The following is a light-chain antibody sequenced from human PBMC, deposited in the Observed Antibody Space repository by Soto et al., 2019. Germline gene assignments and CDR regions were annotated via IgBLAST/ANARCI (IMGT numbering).Light chain of an antibody. J-gene: IGKJ2*01. Sequence: EIVLTQSPGTLSLSPGERATLSCRASQTVSSNYLAWYQQKPGQAPRLLIYRASSRASGIPDRFSGNGSGTDFTLTISGLEPEDFAVYYCQLYGSSPPYIFGQGTKLEI. CDR3: QLYGSSPPYI. V-gene: IGKV3-20*01. CDR2: RAS. CDR1: QTVSSNY.